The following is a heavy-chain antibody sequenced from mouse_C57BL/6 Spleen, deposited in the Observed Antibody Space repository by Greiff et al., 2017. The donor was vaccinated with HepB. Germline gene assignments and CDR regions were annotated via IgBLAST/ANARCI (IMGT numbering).Heavy chain of an antibody. CDR2: INPNNGGT. CDR3: ARKELSGFAY. Sequence: VQLQQSGPELVKPGASVKISCKASGYTFTDYYMNWVKQSHGKSLEWIGDINPNNGGTSYNQKFKGKATLTVDKSSSTAYMELRSLTSEDSAVYYCARKELSGFAYWGQGTLVTVSA. CDR1: GYTFTDYY. D-gene: IGHD1-1*02. J-gene: IGHJ3*01. V-gene: IGHV1-26*01.